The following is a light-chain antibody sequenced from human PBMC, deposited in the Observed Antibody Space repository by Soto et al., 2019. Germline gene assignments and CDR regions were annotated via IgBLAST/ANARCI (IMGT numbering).Light chain of an antibody. CDR2: RDD. Sequence: SYELTQPPSVSVSPGQTASISCSGDKLGDKYVCWYQQKPGQSPLLVIYRDDKRPSGIPERFSGSTSGDTATLTVTGTQTMDEADYYCQAWESTTAGGVFGGGTKVTVL. J-gene: IGLJ2*01. V-gene: IGLV3-1*01. CDR1: KLGDKY. CDR3: QAWESTTAGGV.